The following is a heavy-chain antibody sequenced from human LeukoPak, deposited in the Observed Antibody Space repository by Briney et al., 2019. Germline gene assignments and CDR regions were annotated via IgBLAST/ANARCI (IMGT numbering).Heavy chain of an antibody. J-gene: IGHJ4*02. CDR2: IYYSGST. Sequence: PSETLSLTCTVSGGSISSGSYYWSWIRQPPGKGLEWIGYIYYSGSTYYNPSLKSRVTISVDTSKNQFSLRLSSVTAADTAVYYCARDHQLSGSFDYWGQGTLVTVSS. V-gene: IGHV4-30-4*08. CDR3: ARDHQLSGSFDY. CDR1: GGSISSGSYY. D-gene: IGHD2-2*01.